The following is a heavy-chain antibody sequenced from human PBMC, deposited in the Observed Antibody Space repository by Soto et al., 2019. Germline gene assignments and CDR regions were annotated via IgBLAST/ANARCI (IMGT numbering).Heavy chain of an antibody. Sequence: SETLSLTCTVSGGSISSGDYYWSWIRQPPGKGLEWIGYIYYSGSTYSNPSLKSRVTISVDTSKNQFSLKLSSVTAADTAVYYCARDIVVAAFFDPWGQGTLVTVSS. CDR3: ARDIVVAAFFDP. CDR2: IYYSGST. D-gene: IGHD2-15*01. V-gene: IGHV4-30-4*01. J-gene: IGHJ5*02. CDR1: GGSISSGDYY.